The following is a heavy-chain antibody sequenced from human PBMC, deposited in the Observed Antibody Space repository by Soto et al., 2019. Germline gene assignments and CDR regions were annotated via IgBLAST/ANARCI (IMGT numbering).Heavy chain of an antibody. Sequence: ASVKVSCKASGYNFINYGITWVRQAPGQGLEWMGWIRVHNGNTNYAQKLQGRVTMTTDTSMSTAYMELRSLRSDDTAVYYCVRDLDGSGSYYTDYWGPGTLVTVSS. V-gene: IGHV1-18*01. CDR2: IRVHNGNT. CDR1: GYNFINYG. CDR3: VRDLDGSGSYYTDY. J-gene: IGHJ4*02. D-gene: IGHD3-10*01.